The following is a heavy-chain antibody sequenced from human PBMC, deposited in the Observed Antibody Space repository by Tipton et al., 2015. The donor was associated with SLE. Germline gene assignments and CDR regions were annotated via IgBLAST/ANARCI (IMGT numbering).Heavy chain of an antibody. CDR3: TTTDLGDSSSSDDY. V-gene: IGHV3-15*01. D-gene: IGHD6-6*01. CDR2: IKSKTDGGTT. J-gene: IGHJ4*02. Sequence: LTCAVSGYSISSGYYWGWIRQPPGKGLEWVGRIKSKTDGGTTDYAAPVKGRFTISRDDSKNTLYLQMNSLKTEDTAVYYCTTTDLGDSSSSDDYWGQGTLVTVSS. CDR1: GYSISSGYY.